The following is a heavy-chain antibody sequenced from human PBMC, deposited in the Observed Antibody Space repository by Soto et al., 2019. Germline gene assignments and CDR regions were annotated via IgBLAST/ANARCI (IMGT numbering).Heavy chain of an antibody. V-gene: IGHV1-3*01. J-gene: IGHJ4*02. CDR3: ASVTGIAAAGFDY. Sequence: ASVKVSCQASGYTFTSYAMHWVRQAPGQRLEWMGWINAGNGNTKYSQKFQGRVTITRDTSASTAYMELSSLRSEDTAVYYCASVTGIAAAGFDYWGQGTLVTVSS. CDR1: GYTFTSYA. D-gene: IGHD6-13*01. CDR2: INAGNGNT.